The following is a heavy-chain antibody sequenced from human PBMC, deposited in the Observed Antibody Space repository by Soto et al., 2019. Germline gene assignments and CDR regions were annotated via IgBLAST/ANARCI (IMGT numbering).Heavy chain of an antibody. J-gene: IGHJ4*02. D-gene: IGHD6-19*01. Sequence: QVQLQESGPGLVKPSETLSLTCSVSGGSISGYYWSWVRQPPGKGLAWIGYIYDTGSTKSNPSLKSRVTMSIDTSKNQFSLRRTSVTAADTDVYYCAKAQWLVRGVFDYWGQGTLVTVSS. CDR2: IYDTGST. V-gene: IGHV4-59*01. CDR3: AKAQWLVRGVFDY. CDR1: GGSISGYY.